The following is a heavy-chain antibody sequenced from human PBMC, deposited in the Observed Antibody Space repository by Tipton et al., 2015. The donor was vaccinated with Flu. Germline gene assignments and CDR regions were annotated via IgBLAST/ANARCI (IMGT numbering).Heavy chain of an antibody. Sequence: SLRLSCAASGFTFSSYAMSWVRQTPEKGLEWVSGITGSDGRTFYADSAKGRFTISRDNSKNTLYLQMNSLRAEDTAVYYCAKEIAVAGTPYFGYWGQGMLVTVSP. CDR2: ITGSDGRT. D-gene: IGHD6-19*01. J-gene: IGHJ4*02. CDR3: AKEIAVAGTPYFGY. CDR1: GFTFSSYA. V-gene: IGHV3-23*01.